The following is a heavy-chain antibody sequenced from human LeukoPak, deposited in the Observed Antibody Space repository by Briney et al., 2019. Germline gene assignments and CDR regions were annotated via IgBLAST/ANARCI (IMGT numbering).Heavy chain of an antibody. J-gene: IGHJ4*02. CDR2: INPMGGST. Sequence: ASVKVSCKASGYTFTSYYMHWVRQSPGQGREWMGIINPMGGSTSYAQKFQGRVTMTRDMSTSTVYMELSSLRDEDMAVYYCARERVDYQLLSKRGVYYFDYWGQGTLVTVSS. CDR3: ARERVDYQLLSKRGVYYFDY. D-gene: IGHD2-2*01. V-gene: IGHV1-46*01. CDR1: GYTFTSYY.